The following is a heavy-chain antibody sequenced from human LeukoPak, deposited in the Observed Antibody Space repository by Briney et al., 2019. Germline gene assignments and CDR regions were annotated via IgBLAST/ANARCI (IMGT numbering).Heavy chain of an antibody. CDR1: GGTFSSYA. D-gene: IGHD5-18*01. J-gene: IGHJ3*02. CDR3: ARDGRNSYGYKDAFDI. Sequence: GASVKVSCKASGGTFSSYAISWVRQAPGQGLEWMGRIIPILGIANYAQKFQGRVTITADKSTSTAYMELSSLRSEDTAVYYCARDGRNSYGYKDAFDIWGQGTMVTVSS. V-gene: IGHV1-69*04. CDR2: IIPILGIA.